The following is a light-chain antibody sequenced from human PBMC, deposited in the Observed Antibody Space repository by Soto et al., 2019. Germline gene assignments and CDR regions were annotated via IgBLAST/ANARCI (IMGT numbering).Light chain of an antibody. CDR3: QQYYRTPRT. CDR2: WAS. V-gene: IGKV4-1*01. CDR1: QSVLYSSNNKNY. Sequence: DIVMTQSPDSLAVSLGERATINCKSSQSVLYSSNNKNYLAWYQQKPGQPPKLLIYWASTRESGVPDRFSGSGSGTDFTLTISSLQAEDVAVYFCQQYYRTPRTFGQGTKVDNK. J-gene: IGKJ1*01.